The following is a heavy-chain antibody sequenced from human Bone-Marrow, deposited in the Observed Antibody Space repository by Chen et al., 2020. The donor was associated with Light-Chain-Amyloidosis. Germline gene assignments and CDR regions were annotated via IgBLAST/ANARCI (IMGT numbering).Heavy chain of an antibody. CDR3: TKDMGVTTAVLGY. Sequence: EMQLVDSGGGLVQPGGSLRLSCAASGFTFEDYAMHWVRQVPGKGLEWVAGIVWESTNIGYSDSGRVRFTISRDNAKNSLYLQMNSLRIEDTALYFCTKDMGVTTAVLGYWGQGTLVTVSS. V-gene: IGHV3-9*01. CDR2: IVWESTNI. CDR1: GFTFEDYA. J-gene: IGHJ4*02. D-gene: IGHD1-26*01.